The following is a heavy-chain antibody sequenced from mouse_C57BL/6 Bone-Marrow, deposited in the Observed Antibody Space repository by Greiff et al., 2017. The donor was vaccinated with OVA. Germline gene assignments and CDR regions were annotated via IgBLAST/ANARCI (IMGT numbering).Heavy chain of an antibody. D-gene: IGHD4-1*01. CDR3: ARDWDAVDY. CDR1: GYTFTSYW. V-gene: IGHV1-61*01. J-gene: IGHJ4*01. CDR2: IYPSDSET. Sequence: QVQLQQSGAELVRPGSSVKLSCKASGYTFTSYWMDWVKQRPGQGLEWIGNIYPSDSETHYNQKFKDKATLTVDKSSSTAYMQLSSLTSEETAVDYCARDWDAVDYWGQGTSVTGSS.